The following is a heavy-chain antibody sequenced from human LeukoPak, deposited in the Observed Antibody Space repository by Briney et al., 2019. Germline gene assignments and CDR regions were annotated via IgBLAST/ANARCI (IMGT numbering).Heavy chain of an antibody. CDR2: INHSGST. Sequence: SETLSLTCAVYGGSFSGYYWSWIRQPPGKGLEWIGEINHSGSTNYNPSLKRRVTISVDTSKNQFSLKLSSVTAADTAVYYCASGGTTPDYWGQGTLVSVSS. V-gene: IGHV4-34*01. CDR1: GGSFSGYY. J-gene: IGHJ4*02. CDR3: ASGGTTPDY. D-gene: IGHD2-15*01.